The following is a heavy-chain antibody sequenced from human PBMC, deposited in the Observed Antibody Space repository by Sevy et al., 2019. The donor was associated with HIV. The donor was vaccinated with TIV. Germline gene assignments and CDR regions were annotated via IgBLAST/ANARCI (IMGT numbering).Heavy chain of an antibody. D-gene: IGHD2-8*01. CDR3: AREGCTKPHDY. CDR2: LSFGCGEI. CDR1: GFTFSKYS. J-gene: IGHJ4*02. V-gene: IGHV3-23*01. Sequence: GGSLRLSCAASGFTFSKYSMSWVHQPPGKGLEWVSTLSFGCGEINYADSVKGRFTITRANSKSSVNLQMNNLRPEDTAVYYCAREGCTKPHDYWGQGTMVTVSS.